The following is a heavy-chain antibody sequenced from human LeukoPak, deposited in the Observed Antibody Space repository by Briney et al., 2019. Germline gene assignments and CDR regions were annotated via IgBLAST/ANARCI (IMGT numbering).Heavy chain of an antibody. CDR1: GYSFTSYW. D-gene: IGHD3-22*01. CDR2: IYPGDSDT. V-gene: IGHV5-51*01. CDR3: AKPRYYDSSGYYYFDY. Sequence: GESLKISCKGSGYSFTSYWIGWVRQMPGKGLEWMEIIYPGDSDTRYSPSFQGQVTISADKSISTAYLQWSSLKASDTAMYYCAKPRYYDSSGYYYFDYWGQGTLVPVSS. J-gene: IGHJ4*02.